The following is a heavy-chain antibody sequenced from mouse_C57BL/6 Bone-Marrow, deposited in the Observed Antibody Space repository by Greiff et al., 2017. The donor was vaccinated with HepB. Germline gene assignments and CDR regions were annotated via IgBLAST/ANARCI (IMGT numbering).Heavy chain of an antibody. D-gene: IGHD1-1*01. Sequence: QVQLQQSGAELMKPGASVKLSCKATGYTFTGYWIEWVKQRPGHGLEWIGEILPGSGSTNYNEKFKGKATFTADTSSNTAYMQLSSLTTEDSAIYYCARQGNYYGSSRYYFDYWGQGTTLTVSS. J-gene: IGHJ2*01. CDR2: ILPGSGST. CDR3: ARQGNYYGSSRYYFDY. CDR1: GYTFTGYW. V-gene: IGHV1-9*01.